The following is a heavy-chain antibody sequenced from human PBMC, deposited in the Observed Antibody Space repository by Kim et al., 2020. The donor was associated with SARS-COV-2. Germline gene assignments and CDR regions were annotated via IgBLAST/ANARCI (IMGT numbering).Heavy chain of an antibody. V-gene: IGHV4-34*01. Sequence: SETLSLTCAVYGGSFSGYYWSWIRQPPGKGLEWIGEINHSGSTNYNPSLKSRVTISVDTSKNQFSLKLSSVTAADTAVYYCARSPGWQQLVRDWFDPWGQGTLVTVSS. CDR1: GGSFSGYY. CDR2: INHSGST. D-gene: IGHD6-13*01. J-gene: IGHJ5*02. CDR3: ARSPGWQQLVRDWFDP.